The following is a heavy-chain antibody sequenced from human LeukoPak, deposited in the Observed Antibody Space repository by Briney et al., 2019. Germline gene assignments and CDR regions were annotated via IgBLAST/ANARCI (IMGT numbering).Heavy chain of an antibody. CDR3: AKEEQWLLLMSAFDY. CDR2: INQDETKA. Sequence: PGGSLRLSCAVSGFTFRNYLMHWVRQAPGQGLVWVSRINQDETKAYADSVKGRFTVSRDNAKNMMYLQLNGLRAEDTAVYYCAKEEQWLLLMSAFDYWGLGSLVTVSS. CDR1: GFTFRNYL. D-gene: IGHD6-19*01. V-gene: IGHV3-74*01. J-gene: IGHJ4*02.